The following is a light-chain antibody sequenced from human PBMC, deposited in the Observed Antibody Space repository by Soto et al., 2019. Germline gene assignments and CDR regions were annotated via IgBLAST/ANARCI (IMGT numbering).Light chain of an antibody. Sequence: EFVLTQSQGTLSLSPGERAPLSCWASQSVSGNLVWYQQKPGQAPRRLIYGASSRATGIPDRLSGSGSGTDFTLTISRLEPEDFAVYYCQQYGNSPVTFGQGTKLEIK. CDR3: QQYGNSPVT. CDR2: GAS. V-gene: IGKV3-20*01. J-gene: IGKJ2*01. CDR1: QSVSGN.